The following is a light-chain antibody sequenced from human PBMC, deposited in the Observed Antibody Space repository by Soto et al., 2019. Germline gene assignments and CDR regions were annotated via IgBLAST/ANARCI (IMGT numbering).Light chain of an antibody. CDR2: DAS. CDR3: QQYNNWPPWT. V-gene: IGKV3-15*01. Sequence: EVVMTQSPATLSVSPGEGATLSCRASQSVRINIAWYQQKPGQAPRLLIYDASTRAAGIPARFGGTVSGTEFTLTISSLQSEDFAVYYCQQYNNWPPWTFGQGTKVEIK. J-gene: IGKJ1*01. CDR1: QSVRIN.